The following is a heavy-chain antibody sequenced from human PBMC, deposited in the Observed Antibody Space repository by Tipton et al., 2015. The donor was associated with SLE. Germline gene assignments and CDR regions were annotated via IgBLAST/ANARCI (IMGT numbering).Heavy chain of an antibody. Sequence: LRLSCTVSGGSISSYYWGWLRQPPGKGLEWIGYIYYSGSTNYNPSLKSRVTISVDTSKNQFSLKLSSVTAADTAVYYCAEGVLPWAAFDIWGQGTMVTVSS. CDR2: IYYSGST. J-gene: IGHJ3*02. CDR1: GGSISSYY. D-gene: IGHD3-10*01. V-gene: IGHV4-59*01. CDR3: AEGVLPWAAFDI.